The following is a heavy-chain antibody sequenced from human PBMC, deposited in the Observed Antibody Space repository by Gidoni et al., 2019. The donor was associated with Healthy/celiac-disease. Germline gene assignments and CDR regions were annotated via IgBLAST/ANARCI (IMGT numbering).Heavy chain of an antibody. CDR2: ISYDGSNK. Sequence: VESGGGVVQPGRSLRLSCAASGFTFSSYGMHWVRQAPGKGLEWVAVISYDGSNKYYADSVKGRFTISRDNSKNTLYLQMNSLRAEDTAVYYCARSIAADYYYGMDVRGQGTTVTVSS. D-gene: IGHD6-25*01. J-gene: IGHJ6*02. V-gene: IGHV3-30*03. CDR3: ARSIAADYYYGMDV. CDR1: GFTFSSYG.